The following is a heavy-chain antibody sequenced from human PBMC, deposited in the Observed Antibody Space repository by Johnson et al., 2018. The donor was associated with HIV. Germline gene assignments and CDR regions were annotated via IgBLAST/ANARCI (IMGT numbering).Heavy chain of an antibody. D-gene: IGHD3-22*01. CDR2: ISYDGSNK. Sequence: QMQLVESGGGVVQPGRSLRLSCAASGFTFTFYAMHWVRQAPGKGLEWVAVISYDGSNKYYADSVKGRFTISRDNSKNTLYLQMNSLRAEDAAVYDCAREGNYYDSSSHAFVIWGQGTMVTVSS. V-gene: IGHV3-30-3*01. CDR3: AREGNYYDSSSHAFVI. J-gene: IGHJ3*02. CDR1: GFTFTFYA.